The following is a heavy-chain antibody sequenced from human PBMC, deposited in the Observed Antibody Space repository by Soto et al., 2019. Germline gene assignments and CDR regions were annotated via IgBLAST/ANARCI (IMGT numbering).Heavy chain of an antibody. Sequence: SETLSLTCTVSGGSVTNSSYYWGWIRQSPGKGLEWIGSVYYRGRSYSKSSVKSRVTISVDTSKNRFSLSLNSVTASDTAVYFCVSQRTTVQNQAYFDYWCPGALVSVSS. D-gene: IGHD4-17*01. J-gene: IGHJ4*02. CDR3: VSQRTTVQNQAYFDY. CDR1: GGSVTNSSYY. V-gene: IGHV4-39*01. CDR2: VYYRGRS.